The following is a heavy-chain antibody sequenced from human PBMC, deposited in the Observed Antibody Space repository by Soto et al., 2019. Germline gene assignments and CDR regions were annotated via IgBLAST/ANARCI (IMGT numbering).Heavy chain of an antibody. D-gene: IGHD3-3*01. V-gene: IGHV4-34*01. J-gene: IGHJ4*02. CDR2: INHSGRT. Sequence: SETLSLTCAVYGGSFSGYYWSWIRQPPGKGLEWIGEINHSGRTNYNPSLKSRVTITVATSRNQFSLKLSSVTAAATAVYYCARVPTIFGVVIPRYYFDYWGQGTLVTVSS. CDR3: ARVPTIFGVVIPRYYFDY. CDR1: GGSFSGYY.